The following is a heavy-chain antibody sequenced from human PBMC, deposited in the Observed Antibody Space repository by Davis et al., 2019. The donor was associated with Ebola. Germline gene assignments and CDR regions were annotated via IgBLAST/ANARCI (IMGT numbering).Heavy chain of an antibody. V-gene: IGHV1-18*01. D-gene: IGHD1-26*01. CDR3: ADNLGATDY. CDR1: GYTFTSYG. CDR2: INAGNGNT. Sequence: ASVKVSCKASGYTFTSYGISWVRQAPGQGLEWMGWINAGNGNTKYSQKFQGRVTITADKSTSTAYMELSSLRSEDTAVYYCADNLGATDYWGQGTLVTVSS. J-gene: IGHJ4*02.